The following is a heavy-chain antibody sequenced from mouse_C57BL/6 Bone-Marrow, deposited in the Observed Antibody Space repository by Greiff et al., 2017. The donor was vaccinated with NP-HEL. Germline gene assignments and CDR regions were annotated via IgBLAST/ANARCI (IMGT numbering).Heavy chain of an antibody. CDR3: ARHRYYYGSSYDWYFDV. J-gene: IGHJ1*03. D-gene: IGHD1-1*01. Sequence: EVMLVESGGGLVQPGESLKLSCESNEYAFPSHDMSWVRKTPEKRLELVAAINSDGGSTYYPDTMERRFIISRDNTKTTLYLQMGSLRSEDTSLDYCARHRYYYGSSYDWYFDVWGTGTTVTVSS. CDR1: EYAFPSHD. CDR2: INSDGGST. V-gene: IGHV5-2*01.